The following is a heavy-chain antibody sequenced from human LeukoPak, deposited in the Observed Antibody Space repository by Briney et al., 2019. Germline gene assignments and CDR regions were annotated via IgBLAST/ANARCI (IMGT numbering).Heavy chain of an antibody. J-gene: IGHJ4*02. CDR1: GYTLTGYY. CDR3: ARGVEFDY. D-gene: IGHD5-24*01. CDR2: ISAYNGNT. V-gene: IGHV1-18*04. Sequence: ASVKVSCKASGYTLTGYYIHWVRQAPGQGLEWMGWISAYNGNTNYAQKLQGRVTMTTDASTSTAYMELRSLRSDDTAVYYCARGVEFDYWGQGTLVTVSS.